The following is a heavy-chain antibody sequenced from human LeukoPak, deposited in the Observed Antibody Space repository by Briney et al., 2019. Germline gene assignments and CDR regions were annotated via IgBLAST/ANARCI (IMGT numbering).Heavy chain of an antibody. CDR1: GGSVSSDSYY. CDR2: IYYSGST. V-gene: IGHV4-61*01. J-gene: IGHJ4*02. CDR3: ARDRVDGYSYYFDY. Sequence: PSETLSLTCTVSGGSVSSDSYYWSWIRQPPGKGLEWIGYIYYSGSTNYNPSLKSRVTISVDTSKNQFSLKLSSVTAADTAVYYCARDRVDGYSYYFDYWGQGTLVTVSS. D-gene: IGHD5-24*01.